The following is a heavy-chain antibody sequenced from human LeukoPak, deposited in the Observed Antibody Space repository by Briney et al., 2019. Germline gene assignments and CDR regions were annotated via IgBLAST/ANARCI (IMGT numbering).Heavy chain of an antibody. CDR2: ISQSSDII. CDR3: ARGLWLGN. J-gene: IGHJ4*02. CDR1: GFTFSDYY. D-gene: IGHD5-12*01. V-gene: IGHV3-11*01. Sequence: GGSLRLSCAASGFTFSDYYMSWIRQAPGKGLEWLSYISQSSDIISHAASVKGRFTISRDNAKNSLYLQMNSLRAEDTAVYYCARGLWLGNWGQGTLVTVSS.